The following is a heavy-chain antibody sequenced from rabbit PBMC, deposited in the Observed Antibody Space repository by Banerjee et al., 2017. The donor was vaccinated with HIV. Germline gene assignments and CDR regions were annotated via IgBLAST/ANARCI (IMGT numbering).Heavy chain of an antibody. Sequence: QSLEESGGDLVKPGASLTLTCTASGFSFSSSYYMCWVRQAPGKGLEWIACIYVGTSGSTYHANWAKGRFTISKTSSTTVTLQITSLTAADTATYFCARGDDGDPSDGYALSLWGQGTLSPS. V-gene: IGHV1S40*01. D-gene: IGHD6-1*01. CDR3: ARGDDGDPSDGYALSL. J-gene: IGHJ6*01. CDR1: GFSFSSSYY. CDR2: IYVGTSGST.